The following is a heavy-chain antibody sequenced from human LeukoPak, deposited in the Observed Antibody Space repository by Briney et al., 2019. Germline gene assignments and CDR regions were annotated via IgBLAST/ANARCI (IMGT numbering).Heavy chain of an antibody. Sequence: GGSLRLSCAASGFTVSNNYMSWVRQAPGKGLGWASVIYGGGSTYYADSVKGRFAISRDNSKNTLYLQMNSLRAEDTAVYYCARVAGITGIRGFDPWGQGTLVTVSS. CDR1: GFTVSNNY. CDR2: IYGGGST. D-gene: IGHD1-20*01. J-gene: IGHJ5*02. V-gene: IGHV3-53*01. CDR3: ARVAGITGIRGFDP.